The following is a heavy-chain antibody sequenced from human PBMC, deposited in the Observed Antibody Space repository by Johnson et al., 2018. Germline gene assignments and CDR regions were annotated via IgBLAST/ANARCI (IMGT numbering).Heavy chain of an antibody. CDR1: GFTFSSYD. J-gene: IGHJ6*02. V-gene: IGHV3-30*18. Sequence: QVQLQESGGGVVQPGRSLRLSCAASGFTFSSYDMHWVRQAPGKGLEWVAVIWYDGSNKYYADSVKGRFTISRDNSKNTLYLKMNSLRAEDTAVYYCAKDPYQLLSLAYYYGMDVWGQGTTVTVSS. CDR2: IWYDGSNK. D-gene: IGHD2-2*01. CDR3: AKDPYQLLSLAYYYGMDV.